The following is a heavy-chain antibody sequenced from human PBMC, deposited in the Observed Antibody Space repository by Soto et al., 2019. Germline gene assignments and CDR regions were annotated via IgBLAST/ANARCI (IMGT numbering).Heavy chain of an antibody. CDR1: GYTFTGYY. V-gene: IGHV1-2*04. CDR3: ARGRVLLWFGELVANDAFDI. J-gene: IGHJ3*02. Sequence: ASVKVSCKASGYTFTGYYMHWVRQAPGQGLEWMGWINPNSGGTNYAQKFQGWVTMTRDTSISTAYMELSRLRSDDTAVYYCARGRVLLWFGELVANDAFDIWGQGTMVTVS. D-gene: IGHD3-10*01. CDR2: INPNSGGT.